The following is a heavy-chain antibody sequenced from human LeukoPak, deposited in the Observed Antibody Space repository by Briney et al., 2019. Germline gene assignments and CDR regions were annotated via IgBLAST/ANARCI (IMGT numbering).Heavy chain of an antibody. V-gene: IGHV3-74*01. CDR1: GFTFSSYA. CDR2: TNSDGSST. J-gene: IGHJ4*02. D-gene: IGHD3-16*01. CDR3: ARAGWGSDVDY. Sequence: PGGSLRLSCAASGFTFSSYAMSWVRQAPGKGLVWVSHTNSDGSSTSYADSVKGRFTISRDNAKNTLYLQMNSLRVEDTAVYYCARAGWGSDVDYWGQGTLVTVSS.